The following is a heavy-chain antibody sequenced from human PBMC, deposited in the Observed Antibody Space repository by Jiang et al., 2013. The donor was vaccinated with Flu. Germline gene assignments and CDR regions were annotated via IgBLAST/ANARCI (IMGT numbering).Heavy chain of an antibody. J-gene: IGHJ4*02. V-gene: IGHV4-34*01. CDR3: ARGHPFWSGYYRFDYFDY. CDR2: INHSGST. CDR1: GGSFSGYY. Sequence: LLKPSETLSLTCAVYGGSFSGYYWSWIRQPPGKGLEWIGEINHSGSTNYNPSLKSRVTISVDTSKNQFSLKLSSVTAADTAVYYCARGHPFWSGYYRFDYFDYWGQGTLATVSS. D-gene: IGHD3-3*01.